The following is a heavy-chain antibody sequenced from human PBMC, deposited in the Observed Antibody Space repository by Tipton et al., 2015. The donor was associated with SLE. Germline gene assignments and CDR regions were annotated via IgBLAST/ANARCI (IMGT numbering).Heavy chain of an antibody. D-gene: IGHD4-23*01. CDR3: TRLDYGGNSADY. CDR1: GFTFSSYG. J-gene: IGHJ4*02. V-gene: IGHV3-30*02. Sequence: SLRLSCAASGFTFSSYGMHWVRQAPGKGLEWVAFIRYDGSNKYYADSVKGRFTISRDNSKNTLYLQMNSLRAEDTAVYYCTRLDYGGNSADYWGQGTLVTVSS. CDR2: IRYDGSNK.